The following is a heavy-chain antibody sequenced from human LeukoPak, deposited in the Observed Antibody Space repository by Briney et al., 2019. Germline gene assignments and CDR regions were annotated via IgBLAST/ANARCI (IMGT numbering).Heavy chain of an antibody. V-gene: IGHV2-5*02. Sequence: GSGPTLVNPTQTLTLTSTFSVFSLSTSGVGVGWIRHPPGKALDRLALTYWDDDKRYSPSLKSRITITKDTSKNQVVLTMTNMDPVDTATYYCAHSLQWLRQYYFDYWGQGTLVTVSS. D-gene: IGHD5-12*01. CDR1: VFSLSTSGVG. CDR2: TYWDDDK. J-gene: IGHJ4*02. CDR3: AHSLQWLRQYYFDY.